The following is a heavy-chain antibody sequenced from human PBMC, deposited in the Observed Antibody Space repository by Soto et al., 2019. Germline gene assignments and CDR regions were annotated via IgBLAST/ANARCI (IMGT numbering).Heavy chain of an antibody. J-gene: IGHJ6*02. CDR3: ARDNGFGESDV. CDR2: ISAYNGNT. D-gene: IGHD3-10*01. V-gene: IGHV1-18*01. Sequence: QVQLVXXGAXXXXXGASVKVSCKASGYSFTSYGISWVRQAPGQGLEWMGWISAYNGNTNYAQKLQGRVTMTTDTSTSTAYMELRSLRSDDTAVYYCARDNGFGESDVWGQGTTVTVSS. CDR1: GYSFTSYG.